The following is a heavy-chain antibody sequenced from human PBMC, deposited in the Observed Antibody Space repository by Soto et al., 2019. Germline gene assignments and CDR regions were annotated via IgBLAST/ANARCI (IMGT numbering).Heavy chain of an antibody. D-gene: IGHD3-3*01. CDR2: ISYSGSA. J-gene: IGHJ5*02. V-gene: IGHV4-31*11. CDR3: ARRRTICGVVNHSGFAP. CDR1: GGSISSDDYY. Sequence: QVQLQESGPGLLKPSETLSLTCGVSGGSISSDDYYWSWIRQHPGKGLEWIGYISYSGSAYSNPSLKRRLTTSVDTSANQCSLSLSSVTAADPAVYYCARRRTICGVVNHSGFAPWGQGTLVTVSA.